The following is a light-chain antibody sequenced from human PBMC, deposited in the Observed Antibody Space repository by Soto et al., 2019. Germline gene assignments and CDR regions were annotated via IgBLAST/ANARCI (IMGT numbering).Light chain of an antibody. CDR2: GAS. V-gene: IGKV3-15*01. CDR3: QQYKNWAYT. CDR1: QSGSSN. Sequence: EIVMTQSPATLSVSPGERVTLSCRASQSGSSNLAWYQQKHGRTPRLLIFGASTSATGIPARFSGSGSGRELTLHISSLQSEDSAVYYWQQYKNWAYTFRGGTKVAIK. J-gene: IGKJ4*01.